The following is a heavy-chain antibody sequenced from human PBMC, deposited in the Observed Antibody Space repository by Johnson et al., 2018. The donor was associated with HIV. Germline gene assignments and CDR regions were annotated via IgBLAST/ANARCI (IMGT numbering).Heavy chain of an antibody. CDR3: ARDQRGGYSYGDAFDV. V-gene: IGHV3-20*04. J-gene: IGHJ3*01. Sequence: VQLVESGGGLIQPGGSLRLSCAASGFTFSNYGMHWVRQAPGKGLEWVSGINWNGGSTGYADSVKGRFTISRDNSKNSLYLQMNTLRAEDTAVYYCARDQRGGYSYGDAFDVWGQGTVVSVST. CDR2: INWNGGST. CDR1: GFTFSNYG. D-gene: IGHD5-18*01.